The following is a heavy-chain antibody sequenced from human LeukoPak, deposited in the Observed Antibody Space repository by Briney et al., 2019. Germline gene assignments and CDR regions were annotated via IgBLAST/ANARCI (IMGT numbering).Heavy chain of an antibody. CDR3: ARDLIAVAALDY. CDR1: GYSISSGYY. J-gene: IGHJ4*02. V-gene: IGHV4-38-2*02. CDR2: IYHSGST. D-gene: IGHD6-19*01. Sequence: SETLSLTCAVSGYSISSGYYWGWIRQPPGKGLEWNGSIYHSGSTHYNQSLKNRVTISVDTSKNQFSLKLSSVSAADTAVYYCARDLIAVAALDYWGQGTMVTVSS.